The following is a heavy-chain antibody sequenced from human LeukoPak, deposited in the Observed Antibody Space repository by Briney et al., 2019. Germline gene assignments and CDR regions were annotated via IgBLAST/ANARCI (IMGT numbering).Heavy chain of an antibody. J-gene: IGHJ4*02. CDR3: ARDYGDYALFDY. V-gene: IGHV3-74*01. D-gene: IGHD4-17*01. CDR1: GVTFSSYC. CDR2: INSDGSST. Sequence: GSLTLSCAASGVTFSSYCWRWIRQPPGKGLVWVARINSDGSSTSYADSVNGRFTISRDNAKNTLYLQMNSLRAEDTAVYYCARDYGDYALFDYWGQGTLVTVSS.